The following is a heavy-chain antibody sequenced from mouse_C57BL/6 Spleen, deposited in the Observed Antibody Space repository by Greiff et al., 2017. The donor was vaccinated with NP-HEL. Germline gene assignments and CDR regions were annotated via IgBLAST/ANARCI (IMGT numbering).Heavy chain of an antibody. V-gene: IGHV14-4*01. Sequence: EVQLQQSGAELVRPGASVKLSCTASGFNIKDDYMHWVKQRPEQDLEWIGWIDPENGDTEYASKFQGKATITADTSSNTAYLQLSSLTSEDTAVYYFTTLDTTVVAPYAMDYWGQGTSVTVSS. CDR1: GFNIKDDY. CDR2: IDPENGDT. D-gene: IGHD1-1*01. J-gene: IGHJ4*01. CDR3: TTLDTTVVAPYAMDY.